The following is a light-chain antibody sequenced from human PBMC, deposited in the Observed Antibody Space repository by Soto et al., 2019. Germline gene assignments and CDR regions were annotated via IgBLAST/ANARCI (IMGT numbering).Light chain of an antibody. CDR2: DTN. J-gene: IGLJ2*01. V-gene: IGLV7-46*01. Sequence: QAVVTQEPSLTVSPGGKVTLTCGFSTGAVTSGHYPYWFQQKPGQAPRTLIYDTNNKHSWTPARFSGSLLGGKAALTLSGAQPEDEADYYCLVCYSGARVFGGGSKLTVL. CDR1: TGAVTSGHY. CDR3: LVCYSGARV.